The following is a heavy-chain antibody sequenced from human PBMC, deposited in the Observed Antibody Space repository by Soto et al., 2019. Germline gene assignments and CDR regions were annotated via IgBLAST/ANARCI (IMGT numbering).Heavy chain of an antibody. J-gene: IGHJ4*02. CDR1: GGSVSSGSYY. Sequence: SETLSLTCTVSGGSVSSGSYYWTWIRQHPGEGLEWIGHIYYSGSTYYNPSLKSRVTISVDTSKNQFSLKLSSVTAADTAVYYCASLAPPYYYDDPVDYWGQGTLVTVSS. CDR3: ASLAPPYYYDDPVDY. CDR2: IYYSGST. V-gene: IGHV4-30-4*08. D-gene: IGHD3-22*01.